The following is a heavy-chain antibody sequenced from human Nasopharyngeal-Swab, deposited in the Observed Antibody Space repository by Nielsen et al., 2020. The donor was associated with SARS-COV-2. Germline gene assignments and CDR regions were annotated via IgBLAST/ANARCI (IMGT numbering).Heavy chain of an antibody. Sequence: SETLSLTCTVSGGSVSSGSYYWSWIRQPPGKGLEWIGYIYYSGSTNYNPSLKSRVTISVDTSKNQFSLKLGSVTAADTAVYYCARGGGSSSWVDYWGQGTLVTVSS. J-gene: IGHJ4*02. D-gene: IGHD6-13*01. CDR3: ARGGGSSSWVDY. CDR1: GGSVSSGSYY. V-gene: IGHV4-61*01. CDR2: IYYSGST.